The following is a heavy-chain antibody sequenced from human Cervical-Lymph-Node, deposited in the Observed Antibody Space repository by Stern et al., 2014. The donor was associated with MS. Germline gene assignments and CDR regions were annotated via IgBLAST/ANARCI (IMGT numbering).Heavy chain of an antibody. CDR1: GFTFDDYA. J-gene: IGHJ6*02. CDR3: AKDLGYCSGGSCPYYGMDV. CDR2: ISWNSGSI. Sequence: EVQLVESGGGLVQPGRSLRLSCAASGFTFDDYAMHWVRQAPGKGLEWVSGISWNSGSIGYADSVKGRFTISRDNAKNSLYLQMNSLRAEDTALYYCAKDLGYCSGGSCPYYGMDVWGQGTTVTVSS. D-gene: IGHD2-15*01. V-gene: IGHV3-9*01.